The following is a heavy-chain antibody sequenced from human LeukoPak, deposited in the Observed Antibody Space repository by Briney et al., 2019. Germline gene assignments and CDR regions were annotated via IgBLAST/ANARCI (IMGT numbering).Heavy chain of an antibody. CDR3: AEDRTAMSPFDY. J-gene: IGHJ4*02. V-gene: IGHV3-23*01. D-gene: IGHD5-18*01. Sequence: GGSLRLSCAASGFTFSSYAMSWVRQAPGKGLEWVSAISGSGGSTYYADSVKGRFTISRDNTKNTLYLQMNSLRAEDTAVYYCAEDRTAMSPFDYWGQGTLVTVSS. CDR2: ISGSGGST. CDR1: GFTFSSYA.